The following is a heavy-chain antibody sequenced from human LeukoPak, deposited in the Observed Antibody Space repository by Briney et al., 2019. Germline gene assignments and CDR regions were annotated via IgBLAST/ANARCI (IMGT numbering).Heavy chain of an antibody. CDR3: ARISSWLPLDY. J-gene: IGHJ4*02. CDR1: GFTFDDYG. CDR2: INWNGGGT. D-gene: IGHD6-13*01. V-gene: IGHV3-20*04. Sequence: GGSLRLSCAASGFTFDDYGMSWVRQAPGKGLEWVSGINWNGGGTGYADSVKGRFTISRDNAKNSLYLQMNSLRAEDTALYYCARISSWLPLDYWGQGTLVTVSS.